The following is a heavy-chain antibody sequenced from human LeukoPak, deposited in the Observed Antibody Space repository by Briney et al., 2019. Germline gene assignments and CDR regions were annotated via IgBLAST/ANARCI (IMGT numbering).Heavy chain of an antibody. D-gene: IGHD3-22*01. Sequence: ASVKVSCKVSGYTLTELSMHWVRQAPGKGLEWMGGFDPEDGETIYAQKFQGRVTMTEDTSTDTAYMELSSLRSEDTAMYYCASDSSGYPDKSFDYWGQGTLVTVSS. CDR2: FDPEDGET. CDR1: GYTLTELS. CDR3: ASDSSGYPDKSFDY. V-gene: IGHV1-24*01. J-gene: IGHJ4*02.